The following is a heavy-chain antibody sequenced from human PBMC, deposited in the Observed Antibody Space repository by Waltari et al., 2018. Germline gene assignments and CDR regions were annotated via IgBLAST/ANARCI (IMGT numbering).Heavy chain of an antibody. CDR1: GITFSDSA. CDR2: IWNDGSYE. D-gene: IGHD3-10*01. CDR3: AKANGSGGFLVDF. V-gene: IGHV3-33*06. Sequence: QVQLVESGGGVVQPGRSLRLSCAASGITFSDSAMHWVRQTPGRGLGWVSVIWNDGSYEYYADSVKGRFTNSRDNSKNTLDLQMNSLRVEYTGVYYGAKANGSGGFLVDFWGQGTLVTVSS. J-gene: IGHJ4*02.